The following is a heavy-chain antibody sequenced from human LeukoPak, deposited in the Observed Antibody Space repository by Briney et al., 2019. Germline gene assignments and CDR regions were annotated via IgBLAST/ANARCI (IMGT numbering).Heavy chain of an antibody. J-gene: IGHJ3*02. Sequence: EASVKVSCKASGYTFTGYYMHWVRQAPGQGLEWMGWINPNSGGTNYAQKFQGRVTMTRDTSISTAYMELSRLRSDDTAVYYCARKYYYDSSGYYSDAFDIWGQGTMVTVSS. CDR3: ARKYYYDSSGYYSDAFDI. CDR2: INPNSGGT. V-gene: IGHV1-2*02. CDR1: GYTFTGYY. D-gene: IGHD3-22*01.